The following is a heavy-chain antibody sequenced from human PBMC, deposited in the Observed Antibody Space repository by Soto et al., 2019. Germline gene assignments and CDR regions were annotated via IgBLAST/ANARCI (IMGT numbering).Heavy chain of an antibody. CDR2: ISSESVYT. CDR1: GFTFSDYY. CDR3: ARPNNGWSLDY. V-gene: IGHV3-11*03. J-gene: IGHJ4*02. D-gene: IGHD6-19*01. Sequence: PGGALRLSCAASGFTFSDYYMNWIRQAPGKGLEWIAYISSESVYTDYADSVKGRFTISRDNAKNLLYLQMNNVRADDTAVYYCARPNNGWSLDYWGQGALVTVSS.